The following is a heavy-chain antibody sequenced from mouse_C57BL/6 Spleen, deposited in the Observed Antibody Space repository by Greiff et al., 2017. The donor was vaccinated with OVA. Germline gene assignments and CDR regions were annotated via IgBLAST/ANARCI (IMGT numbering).Heavy chain of an antibody. CDR2: IDPSDSYT. J-gene: IGHJ1*03. Sequence: VQLQQPGAELVMPGASVKLSCQASGYTFTSYWMHWVKQRPGQGLEWIGEIDPSDSYTNYNQKFKGKSTLTVDKSSSTAYMQLSSLTSEDSAVYYCARGYYGSSYWYFDVWGTGTTVTVAS. D-gene: IGHD1-1*01. CDR3: ARGYYGSSYWYFDV. CDR1: GYTFTSYW. V-gene: IGHV1-69*01.